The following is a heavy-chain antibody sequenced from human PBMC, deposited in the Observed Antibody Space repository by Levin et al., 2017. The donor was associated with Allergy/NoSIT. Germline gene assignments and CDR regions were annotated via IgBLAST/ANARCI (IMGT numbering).Heavy chain of an antibody. CDR1: GYTFTGYY. CDR2: INPNSGGT. D-gene: IGHD3-3*01. V-gene: IGHV1-2*06. Sequence: GASVKVSCKASGYTFTGYYMHWVRQAPGQGLEWMGRINPNSGGTNYAQKFQGRVTMTRDTSISTAYMELSRLRSDDTAVYYCARDFTAIFGVVMGITKYGMDVWGQGTTVTVSS. J-gene: IGHJ6*02. CDR3: ARDFTAIFGVVMGITKYGMDV.